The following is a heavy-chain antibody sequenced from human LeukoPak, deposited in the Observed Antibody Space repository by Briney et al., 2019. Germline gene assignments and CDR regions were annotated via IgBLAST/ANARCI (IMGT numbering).Heavy chain of an antibody. CDR2: IYYSGNT. J-gene: IGHJ4*02. Sequence: SETLSLTCTVSGGSISSSSYYWGWIRQPPGKGLEWIGSIYYSGNTYYNPSLKSRVTISVDTSKNQFSLKLSSVTAADTAVYYCARVGGGLLRFLDRWDQGTLVTVSS. CDR1: GGSISSSSYY. D-gene: IGHD3-3*01. V-gene: IGHV4-39*07. CDR3: ARVGGGLLRFLDR.